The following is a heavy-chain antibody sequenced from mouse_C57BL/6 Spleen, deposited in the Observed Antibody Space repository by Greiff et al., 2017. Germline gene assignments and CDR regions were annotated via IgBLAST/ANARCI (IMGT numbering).Heavy chain of an antibody. CDR3: ARDETTVLAHYYAMDY. D-gene: IGHD1-1*01. V-gene: IGHV1-62-2*01. J-gene: IGHJ4*01. CDR1: GYTFTEYT. Sequence: QVQLQQSGAELVKPGASVKLSCKASGYTFTEYTIHWVKQRPGQGLEWIGWFYPGSGSIKYNEKFKSKATLTAAKSSSTVYMEVKRLTAEDSSGYFCARDETTVLAHYYAMDYGGQGTSGTVSS. CDR2: FYPGSGSI.